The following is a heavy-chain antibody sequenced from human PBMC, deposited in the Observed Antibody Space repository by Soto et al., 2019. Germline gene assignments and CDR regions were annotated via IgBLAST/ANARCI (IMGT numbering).Heavy chain of an antibody. CDR3: ARSITMVRGVYNWFDP. J-gene: IGHJ5*02. D-gene: IGHD3-10*01. CDR2: IIPIFGTA. V-gene: IGHV1-69*01. CDR1: GGTFSSYA. Sequence: QVQLVQSGAEVKKPGSSVKVSCKASGGTFSSYAISWVRQAPGQGLEWMGGIIPIFGTANYAKKFQGRVTITADESTSTAYMELSSLRSEDTAVYYCARSITMVRGVYNWFDPWGKGTLVTVSS.